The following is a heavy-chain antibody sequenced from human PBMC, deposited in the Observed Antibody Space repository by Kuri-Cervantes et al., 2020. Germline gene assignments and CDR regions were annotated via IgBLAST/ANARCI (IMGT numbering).Heavy chain of an antibody. CDR1: GYTFTGYY. CDR2: INPNSGGT. Sequence: ASVKVSCKASGYTFTGYYMHWVRQAPGQGLEWMGWINPNSGGTNYAQKFQGWVTMTRDTSISTAYMELSRLRSDDTAVYYCARDPRLWYSSGWYDYYYGMDVWGQGTTVTVSS. D-gene: IGHD6-19*01. J-gene: IGHJ6*02. CDR3: ARDPRLWYSSGWYDYYYGMDV. V-gene: IGHV1-2*04.